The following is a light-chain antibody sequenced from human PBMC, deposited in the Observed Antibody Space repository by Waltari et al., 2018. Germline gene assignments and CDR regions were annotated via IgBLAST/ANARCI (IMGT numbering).Light chain of an antibody. V-gene: IGKV1-33*01. CDR1: QDIKKH. Sequence: GDRVTITCQASQDIKKHLNWYEHKPGTAPKLLIRDASYLQSGAPSRFTGSGSGTDFSFTITSLQPEDTATYYCQQYDSLPPTFGQGTKLEI. J-gene: IGKJ2*01. CDR3: QQYDSLPPT. CDR2: DAS.